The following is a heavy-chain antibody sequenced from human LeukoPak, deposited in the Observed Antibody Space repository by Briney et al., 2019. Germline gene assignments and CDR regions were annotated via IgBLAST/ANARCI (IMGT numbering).Heavy chain of an antibody. V-gene: IGHV4-4*07. J-gene: IGHJ4*02. CDR2: IYTGGST. D-gene: IGHD6-13*01. CDR3: ARGRWWYSSNSYFDY. Sequence: PSETLSLTCTVSGGSISTYYWTWIRQPAGKGLEWIGRIYTGGSTNYNPSLKSRVTISVDTSKNQFPLKLSSVTAADTAVYYCARGRWWYSSNSYFDYWGQGTLVTVSS. CDR1: GGSISTYY.